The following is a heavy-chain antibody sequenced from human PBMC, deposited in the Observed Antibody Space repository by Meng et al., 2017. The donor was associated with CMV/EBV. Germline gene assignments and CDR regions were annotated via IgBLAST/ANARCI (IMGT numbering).Heavy chain of an antibody. CDR1: GFTFSSYA. J-gene: IGHJ3*02. CDR2: ISYDGSNK. CDR3: ARGRGWRAVYYYRGGSAPGDAFDI. Sequence: GGSLRLSCAASGFTFSSYAMHWVRQAPGKGLEWVAVISYDGSNKYYADSVKGRFTISRDNSKNTLYLQMNSLRAEDTAVYYCARGRGWRAVYYYRGGSAPGDAFDIWGQGTMVTVSS. D-gene: IGHD3-10*01. V-gene: IGHV3-30-3*01.